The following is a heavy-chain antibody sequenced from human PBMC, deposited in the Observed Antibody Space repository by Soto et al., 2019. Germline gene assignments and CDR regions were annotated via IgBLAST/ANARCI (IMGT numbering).Heavy chain of an antibody. V-gene: IGHV1-24*01. CDR1: GYTLTELS. Sequence: GASVKVSCKVSGYTLTELSMHWVRQAPGKGLEWMGGFDPEDGETIYAQKFQGRVTMTEDTSTDTAYMELSSLRSEDTAVYYCAIVEMATIDRYYFDYWGQGTLVTVSS. D-gene: IGHD5-12*01. CDR2: FDPEDGET. J-gene: IGHJ4*02. CDR3: AIVEMATIDRYYFDY.